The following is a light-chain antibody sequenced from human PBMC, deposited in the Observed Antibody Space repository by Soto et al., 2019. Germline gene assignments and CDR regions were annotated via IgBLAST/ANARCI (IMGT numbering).Light chain of an antibody. CDR1: QSISSY. J-gene: IGKJ5*01. CDR3: QQYNNWPPIT. Sequence: DIQMTQSPSSLSASVGDRVTITCRASQSISSYLNWYQQKPGKAPKLLIYKASTLESGVPSNFSGSGSGTEFTLTISSLQSEDFAVYYCQQYNNWPPITFGQGTRLEIK. V-gene: IGKV1-5*03. CDR2: KAS.